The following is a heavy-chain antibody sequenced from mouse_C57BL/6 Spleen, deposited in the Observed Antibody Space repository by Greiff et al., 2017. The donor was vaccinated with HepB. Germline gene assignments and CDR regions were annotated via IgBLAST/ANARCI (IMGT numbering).Heavy chain of an antibody. D-gene: IGHD1-1*01. J-gene: IGHJ2*01. Sequence: VKLQESGAELVRPGTSVKMSCKASGYTFTNYWIGWAKQRPGHGLEWIGDIYPGGGYTNYNEKFKGKATPTADKSSSTAYMQFSSQTSEDSAIYYCAREIDNYYCSSPYFDYWGQGTTLTVSS. CDR1: GYTFTNYW. CDR2: IYPGGGYT. V-gene: IGHV1-63*01. CDR3: AREIDNYYCSSPYFDY.